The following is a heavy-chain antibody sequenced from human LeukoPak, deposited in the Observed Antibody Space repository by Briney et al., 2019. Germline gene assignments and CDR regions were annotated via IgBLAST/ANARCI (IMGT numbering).Heavy chain of an antibody. Sequence: PGGSLRLSCAASGFIFDDYAMHWVRQAPGKGLEWFSGISWDSGIIGYADAVKGRFTIGRDNAKNSLYLQMDSLRPEDTALYYCVKDQTTVSLSGWFDPWGQGTLVTVSS. CDR3: VKDQTTVSLSGWFDP. CDR2: ISWDSGII. CDR1: GFIFDDYA. D-gene: IGHD4-17*01. J-gene: IGHJ5*02. V-gene: IGHV3-9*01.